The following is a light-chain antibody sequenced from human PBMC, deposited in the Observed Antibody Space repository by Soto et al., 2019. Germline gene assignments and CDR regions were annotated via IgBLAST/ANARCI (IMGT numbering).Light chain of an antibody. J-gene: IGKJ4*01. CDR2: WAS. V-gene: IGKV4-1*01. CDR3: QQYYSTSIT. Sequence: DIVMTQSPDSLAVSLGDRATINCRCSQNVLYSSNNKNYLAWYQQKPGQPPKLLVYWASTRESGVPDRFSGSGSGTDFTPTISSLQAEDVAVFYCQQYYSTSITFGGGTKVDIK. CDR1: QNVLYSSNNKNY.